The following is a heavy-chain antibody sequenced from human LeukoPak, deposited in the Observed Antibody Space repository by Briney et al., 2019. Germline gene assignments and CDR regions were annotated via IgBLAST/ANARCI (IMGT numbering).Heavy chain of an antibody. CDR3: ARVPKYSSSWYVGY. V-gene: IGHV3-21*01. CDR1: GFTFSSYS. Sequence: GGSLRLACAASGFTFSSYSMNWVRQAPGKGLEWVSSISSSSSYIYYADSVKGRFTISRDNAKNSLYLQMNSLSAEDTAVYYCARVPKYSSSWYVGYWGQGTLVTVSS. D-gene: IGHD6-13*01. J-gene: IGHJ4*02. CDR2: ISSSSSYI.